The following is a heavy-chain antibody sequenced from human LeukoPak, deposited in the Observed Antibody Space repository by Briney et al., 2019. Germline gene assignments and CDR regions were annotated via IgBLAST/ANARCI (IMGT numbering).Heavy chain of an antibody. CDR1: GFTFSSYW. CDR2: INSDGSST. J-gene: IGHJ5*02. D-gene: IGHD3-22*01. V-gene: IGHV3-74*01. CDR3: ARDGWLRSSYNWFDP. Sequence: PGGSLRLSCAASGFTFSSYWMHWVRQAPGKGLVWVSRINSDGSSTSYADSVKGRFTISRDNSKNTLYLQMNSLRAEDTAVYYCARDGWLRSSYNWFDPWGQGTLVTVSS.